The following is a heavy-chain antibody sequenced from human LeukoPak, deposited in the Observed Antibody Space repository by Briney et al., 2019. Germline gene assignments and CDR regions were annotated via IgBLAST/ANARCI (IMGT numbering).Heavy chain of an antibody. J-gene: IGHJ1*01. CDR3: ARAQYGSGWNRFQH. V-gene: IGHV1-2*02. D-gene: IGHD6-19*01. Sequence: GASVKASCKASEYTFIGYYLHWVRQAPGQGLEWMGWINPNSGGTNYAQKFQGRVTMTRDTSISTAYMELSRLRSDDTAVYYCARAQYGSGWNRFQHWGQGTLVTVSS. CDR1: EYTFIGYY. CDR2: INPNSGGT.